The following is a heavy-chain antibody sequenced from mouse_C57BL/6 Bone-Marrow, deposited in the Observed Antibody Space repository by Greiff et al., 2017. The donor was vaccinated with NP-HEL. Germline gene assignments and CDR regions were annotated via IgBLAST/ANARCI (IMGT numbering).Heavy chain of an antibody. CDR2: IHPNSGST. Sequence: VKLMESGAELVKPGASVKLSCKASGYTFTSYWMHWVKQRPGQGLEWIGMIHPNSGSTNYNEKFKSKATLTVDQSSSTAYMQLSSLTSEDSAVYYCATDLLTGYFDVWGTGTTVTVSS. CDR3: ATDLLTGYFDV. CDR1: GYTFTSYW. V-gene: IGHV1-64*01. J-gene: IGHJ1*03. D-gene: IGHD2-10*01.